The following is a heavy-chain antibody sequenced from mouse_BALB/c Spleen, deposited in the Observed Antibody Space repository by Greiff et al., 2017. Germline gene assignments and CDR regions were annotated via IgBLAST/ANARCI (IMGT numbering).Heavy chain of an antibody. J-gene: IGHJ3*01. V-gene: IGHV5-12-1*01. D-gene: IGHD1-1*01. CDR2: ISSGGGST. Sequence: EVMLVESGGGLVKPGGSLKLSCAASGFAFSSYDMSWVRQTPEKRLEWVAYISSGGGSTYYPDTVKGRFTISRDNAKNTLYLQMSSLKSEDTAMYYCARRGGSSPFAYWGQGTLVTVSA. CDR1: GFAFSSYD. CDR3: ARRGGSSPFAY.